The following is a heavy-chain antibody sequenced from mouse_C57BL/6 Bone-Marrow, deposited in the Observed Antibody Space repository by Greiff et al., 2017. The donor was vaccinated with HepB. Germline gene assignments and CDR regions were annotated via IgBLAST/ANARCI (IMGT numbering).Heavy chain of an antibody. J-gene: IGHJ3*01. D-gene: IGHD1-1*01. V-gene: IGHV5-17*01. CDR1: GFTFSDYG. Sequence: EVKLVESGGGLVKPGGSLKLSCAASGFTFSDYGMHWVRQAPEKGLEWVAYISSGSSTIYYADTVKGRFTISRDNAKNTLFLQMTSLRSEDTAMYYCARHYGSSLAWFAYWGQGTLVTVSA. CDR2: ISSGSSTI. CDR3: ARHYGSSLAWFAY.